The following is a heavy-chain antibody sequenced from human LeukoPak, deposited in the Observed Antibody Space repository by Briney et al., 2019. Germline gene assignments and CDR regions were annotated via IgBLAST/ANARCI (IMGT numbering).Heavy chain of an antibody. CDR2: INPNSGGT. CDR1: GYTFTGYY. CDR3: ARGGAGGYSYGYGSWWFDS. V-gene: IGHV1-2*02. J-gene: IGHJ5*01. Sequence: ASVKVSCKASGYTFTGYYMHWVRQAPGQGLEWMGWINPNSGGTNYAQKFQGRVTMTRDTSISTAYMELSRLRSDDTAVHYCARGGAGGYSYGYGSWWFDSWGQGTLVTVSS. D-gene: IGHD5-18*01.